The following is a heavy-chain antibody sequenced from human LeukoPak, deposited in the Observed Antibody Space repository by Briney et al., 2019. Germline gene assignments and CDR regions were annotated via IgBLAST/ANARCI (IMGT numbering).Heavy chain of an antibody. CDR1: GGSFSGYY. J-gene: IGHJ4*02. CDR3: ARAQATNDYGDYSRGY. CDR2: INHSGSN. V-gene: IGHV4-34*01. Sequence: SETLSLTCAVYGGSFSGYYWSWIRQPPGKGLEWIGEINHSGSNNYNPSLKSRVTISVDTSKNQFSLKLSSVTAADTAVYYCARAQATNDYGDYSRGYWGQGTLVTVSS. D-gene: IGHD4-17*01.